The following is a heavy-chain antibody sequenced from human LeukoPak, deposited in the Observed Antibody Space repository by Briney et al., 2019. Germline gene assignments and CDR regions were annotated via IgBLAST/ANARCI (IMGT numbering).Heavy chain of an antibody. J-gene: IGHJ6*03. CDR2: INSDGSGT. V-gene: IGHV3-74*01. CDR3: ARGPRSPNNYYMDV. CDR1: GFTFSSYW. Sequence: GGSRRLSWAASGFTFSSYWMHWVRQAPGKGLVWVSRINSDGSGTTYADSVKGRFTVSRNNAKNTLYLQMNSLRAEDTAVYYGARGPRSPNNYYMDVWGKGTMVTVSS.